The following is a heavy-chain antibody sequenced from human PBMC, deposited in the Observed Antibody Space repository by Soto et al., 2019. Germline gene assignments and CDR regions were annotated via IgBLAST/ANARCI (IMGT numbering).Heavy chain of an antibody. D-gene: IGHD6-13*01. CDR2: INAGNGNT. Sequence: ASVKVSCKASGYTFTSYAMHWVRQAPGQRLEWMGWINAGNGNTKYSQKFQGRVTITRDTSASTAYMELSSLRSEDTAVYYCARNPIAAAGRDDYYYGVDVWGQGTTVTVSS. V-gene: IGHV1-3*01. CDR1: GYTFTSYA. CDR3: ARNPIAAAGRDDYYYGVDV. J-gene: IGHJ6*02.